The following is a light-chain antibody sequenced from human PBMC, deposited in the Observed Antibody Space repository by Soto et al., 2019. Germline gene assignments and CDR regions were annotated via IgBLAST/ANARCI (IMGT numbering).Light chain of an antibody. Sequence: QSALTQPPSASGSPGQSVTISCTGTSSDVGAYNYVSWYQQYPGKAPKLMIYEVSKRPSGVPDRFSGSKSGKTASLTVSGLQPEDEADYYCTPYAGRDIGVFGGGTKLTVL. CDR1: SSDVGAYNY. CDR3: TPYAGRDIGV. V-gene: IGLV2-8*01. J-gene: IGLJ3*02. CDR2: EVS.